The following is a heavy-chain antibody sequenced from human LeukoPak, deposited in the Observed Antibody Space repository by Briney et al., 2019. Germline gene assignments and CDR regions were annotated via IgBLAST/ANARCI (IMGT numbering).Heavy chain of an antibody. J-gene: IGHJ6*02. V-gene: IGHV3-9*01. CDR3: AKDRGGNSYYGMDV. Sequence: SLRLSCAASGFTLDDYAMDRVRQASGKGLEWVPGISWNSGSIGYADSVKGRFTISRDNAKNSLYLQMNSLRAEDTALYYCAKDRGGNSYYGMDVWGQGTTVTVSS. CDR1: GFTLDDYA. CDR2: ISWNSGSI. D-gene: IGHD4-23*01.